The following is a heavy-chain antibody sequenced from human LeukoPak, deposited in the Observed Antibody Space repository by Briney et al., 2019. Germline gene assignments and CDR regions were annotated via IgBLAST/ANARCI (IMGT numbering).Heavy chain of an antibody. CDR2: IYYSGST. D-gene: IGHD3-22*01. CDR1: DGSISGHY. V-gene: IGHV4-59*11. Sequence: SETLSLTCSVSDGSISGHYWSWLRQPPGKGLEWIGYIYYSGSTKYNPSLKSRVTISVDASKNQFSLKLSSVTAADTAVYYCARLYDSSDYTNWLDPWGQGALVTVSS. CDR3: ARLYDSSDYTNWLDP. J-gene: IGHJ5*02.